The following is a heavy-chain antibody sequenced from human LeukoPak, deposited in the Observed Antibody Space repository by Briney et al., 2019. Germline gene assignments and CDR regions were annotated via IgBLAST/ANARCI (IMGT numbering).Heavy chain of an antibody. CDR1: GYIFTDYY. Sequence: GASVKVSCKAPGYIFTDYYMHWVRQAPGQELGWMGRINPNSGGTNYAQKFQGRVTMTRDTSISTAYTELSSLRSDDTAVYYCARAPAAVAGRPYYYYYYMDVWGKGTTVTVSS. CDR3: ARAPAAVAGRPYYYYYYMDV. D-gene: IGHD6-19*01. V-gene: IGHV1/OR15-1*01. CDR2: INPNSGGT. J-gene: IGHJ6*03.